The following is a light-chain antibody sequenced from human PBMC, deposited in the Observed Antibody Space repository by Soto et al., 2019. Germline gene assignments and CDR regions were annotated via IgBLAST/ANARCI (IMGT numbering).Light chain of an antibody. Sequence: DIQMTQSPSSLSASVGDRVTITCRASQSISSYLNWYQQKPGKAPKLLIYAASSLQSGVPSRFSGSGSGTDFTLTISSLQPEDFATYYCQQSYSTPCTFVQGTKVDIK. CDR3: QQSYSTPCT. CDR1: QSISSY. J-gene: IGKJ1*01. CDR2: AAS. V-gene: IGKV1-39*01.